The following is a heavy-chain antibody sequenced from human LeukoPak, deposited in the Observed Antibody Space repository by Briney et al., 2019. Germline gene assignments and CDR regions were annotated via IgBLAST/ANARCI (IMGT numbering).Heavy chain of an antibody. V-gene: IGHV3-48*03. CDR2: ITSGGGVI. CDR3: ARKRLADLGDDTSFGGTPFDS. J-gene: IGHJ4*02. CDR1: GFTFDTYH. D-gene: IGHD3-16*01. Sequence: GRSLRLSCVASGFTFDTYHMNWVRQAPGKGLEWLSGITSGGGVIYYADSVKGRFTISRDDAKNSVFLQMSGLTVADTAVYYCARKRLADLGDDTSFGGTPFDSWGQGTLVIVSS.